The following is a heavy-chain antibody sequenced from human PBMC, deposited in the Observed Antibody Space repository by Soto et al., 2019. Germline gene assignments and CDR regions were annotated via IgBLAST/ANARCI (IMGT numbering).Heavy chain of an antibody. V-gene: IGHV3-11*01. CDR1: GFTFSDYY. CDR3: ASRGSSSGGRVY. J-gene: IGHJ4*02. D-gene: IGHD6-6*01. CDR2: ISSSGSTI. Sequence: QVQLVESGGGLVKPGGSLRLSCAASGFTFSDYYMSWIRQAPGQGLEWVSYISSSGSTIYYADSVKVRLTIFRDNAKNALYLQMNSLRAEDTAVYYCASRGSSSGGRVYWGQGTLVTVSS.